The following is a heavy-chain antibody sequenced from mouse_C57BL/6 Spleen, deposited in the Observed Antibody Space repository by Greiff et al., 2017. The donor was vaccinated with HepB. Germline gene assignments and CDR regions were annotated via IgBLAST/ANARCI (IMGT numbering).Heavy chain of an antibody. V-gene: IGHV1-15*01. D-gene: IGHD2-4*01. Sequence: QVQLQQSGAELVRPGASVTLSCKASGYTFTDYEMHWVKQTPVHGLEWIGAIDPETGGTAYNQKFKGKAILTADKSSSTAYMELRSLTSEDSAVYYCTRGVYYDYEGFAYWGQGTLVTVSA. CDR2: IDPETGGT. CDR3: TRGVYYDYEGFAY. J-gene: IGHJ3*01. CDR1: GYTFTDYE.